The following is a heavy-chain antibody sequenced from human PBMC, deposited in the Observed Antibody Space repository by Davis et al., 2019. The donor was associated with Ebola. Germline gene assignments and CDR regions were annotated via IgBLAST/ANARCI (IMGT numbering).Heavy chain of an antibody. J-gene: IGHJ4*02. Sequence: GGSLRLSCAASGFTFSSYSMNWVRQAPGKGLEWVSYISSSSSTIYYADSVKGRFTISRDNAKNSLYLQMNSLRDEDTAVYYCAREGLGMITFGGVIVKPSFDYWGQGTLVTVSS. CDR1: GFTFSSYS. V-gene: IGHV3-48*02. CDR3: AREGLGMITFGGVIVKPSFDY. CDR2: ISSSSSTI. D-gene: IGHD3-16*02.